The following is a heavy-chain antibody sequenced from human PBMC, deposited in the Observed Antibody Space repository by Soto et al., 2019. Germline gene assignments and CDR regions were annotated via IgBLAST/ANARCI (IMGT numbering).Heavy chain of an antibody. CDR1: GFSFSSYA. CDR2: ISGSGGST. Sequence: GGSLRLSCAASGFSFSSYAMSWVRQSPGNGLEGVSAISGSGGSTYYADSVKGRFTISRDNTKNALYLQMNSLRAEDTDVYYCACTRPRLRFLEWPYYWGQGTLVTVSS. CDR3: ACTRPRLRFLEWPYY. V-gene: IGHV3-23*01. D-gene: IGHD3-3*01. J-gene: IGHJ4*02.